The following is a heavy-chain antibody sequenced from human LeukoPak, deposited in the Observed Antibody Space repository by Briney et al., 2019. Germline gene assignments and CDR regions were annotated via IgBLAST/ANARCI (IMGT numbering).Heavy chain of an antibody. CDR3: ARGKYRSYWYVLDY. Sequence: SVKVSCKASGYTFTSCDIQWLRQPTGQGLEWMGWINPNSGNTGYAQKFQGRDTMTRNTAVSTDYMEESRRRSEDTAVYYCARGKYRSYWYVLDYWGQGTLVTVSS. J-gene: IGHJ4*02. D-gene: IGHD6-13*01. CDR1: GYTFTSCD. CDR2: INPNSGNT. V-gene: IGHV1-8*01.